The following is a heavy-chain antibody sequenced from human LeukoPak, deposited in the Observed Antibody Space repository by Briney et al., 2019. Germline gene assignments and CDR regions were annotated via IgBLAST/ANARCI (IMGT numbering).Heavy chain of an antibody. V-gene: IGHV3-7*01. J-gene: IGHJ4*02. CDR2: IKEDGSEK. D-gene: IGHD6-13*01. CDR1: GSTFSNYW. Sequence: GGSLRLSCAASGSTFSNYWMSWVRQAPGKGLEWVANIKEDGSEKYYVDSVKGRFTIFRDNARNSLYLQMNSLRAEDTAVYYCASGRQLGYWGQGTLVTVSS. CDR3: ASGRQLGY.